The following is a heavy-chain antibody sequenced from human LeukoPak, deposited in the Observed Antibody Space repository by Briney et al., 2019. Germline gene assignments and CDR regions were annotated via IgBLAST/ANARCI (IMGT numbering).Heavy chain of an antibody. CDR1: GFPFSSYW. J-gene: IGHJ4*02. D-gene: IGHD5-24*01. V-gene: IGHV3-7*04. Sequence: GGSLRLSCVASGFPFSSYWMTWVRQAPGKGLEWVANIKQDGSKKSYEDSVKGRFTISRDNAKNSLYLQMNSLRAEDTAIYYCTRVGYIDEGIDYWGQGTLVTVSS. CDR2: IKQDGSKK. CDR3: TRVGYIDEGIDY.